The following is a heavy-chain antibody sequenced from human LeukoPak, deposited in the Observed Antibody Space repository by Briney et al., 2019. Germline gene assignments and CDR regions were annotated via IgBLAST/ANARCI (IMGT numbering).Heavy chain of an antibody. J-gene: IGHJ4*02. CDR2: VSIGGSSI. Sequence: GGSLRLSCAVSGFTFSSYEMNWVRHAQGKGQGLDSYVSIGGSSIYYDDPVKGRFTISRDNAKNSLYLQMNSLRAEDTAVYYCARDTFHYFDYWGQGTLVSVSS. CDR3: ARDTFHYFDY. D-gene: IGHD2/OR15-2a*01. CDR1: GFTFSSYE. V-gene: IGHV3-48*03.